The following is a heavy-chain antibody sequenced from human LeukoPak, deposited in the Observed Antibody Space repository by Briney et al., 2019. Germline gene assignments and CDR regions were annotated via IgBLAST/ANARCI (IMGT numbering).Heavy chain of an antibody. J-gene: IGHJ4*02. CDR2: IKEDGSQK. V-gene: IGHV3-7*01. CDR3: ARDNQLWFGELLSHDY. CDR1: GFSFSRYW. D-gene: IGHD3-10*01. Sequence: GGSLRLSCGVSGFSFSRYWMTWIRQAPGRGLEWVANIKEDGSQKYYVDSVKGRFTISRDNAKNSLYLQMNSLRAEDTAVYYCARDNQLWFGELLSHDYWGQGTLVTVSS.